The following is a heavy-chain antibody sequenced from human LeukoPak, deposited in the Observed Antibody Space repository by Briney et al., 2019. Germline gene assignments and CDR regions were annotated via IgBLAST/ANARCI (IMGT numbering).Heavy chain of an antibody. CDR1: GGTFSSYA. D-gene: IGHD5-18*01. CDR2: IIPIFGTA. CDR3: ARGSDEGYSYGYLGIDY. Sequence: SVKVSCKASGGTFSSYAISWVRQAPGQGLEWMGGIIPIFGTANYAQKFQGRVTITADESTSTAYMELSSLRSEDTAVYYCARGSDEGYSYGYLGIDYWGQGTLVTVSS. J-gene: IGHJ4*02. V-gene: IGHV1-69*13.